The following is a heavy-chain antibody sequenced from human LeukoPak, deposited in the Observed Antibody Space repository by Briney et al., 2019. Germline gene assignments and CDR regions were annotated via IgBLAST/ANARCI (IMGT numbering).Heavy chain of an antibody. CDR1: GGSFSGYY. J-gene: IGHJ3*02. D-gene: IGHD2-2*01. Sequence: SETLSLTCAVYGGSFSGYYWSWIRQPPGKGLEWIGEINHSGSTNYNPSLKSRVTISVDTSKNQFSLKLSSVTAADTADYYCARAYCGSSSCRIGASDIWGQGTMVTVSS. CDR3: ARAYCGSSSCRIGASDI. CDR2: INHSGST. V-gene: IGHV4-34*01.